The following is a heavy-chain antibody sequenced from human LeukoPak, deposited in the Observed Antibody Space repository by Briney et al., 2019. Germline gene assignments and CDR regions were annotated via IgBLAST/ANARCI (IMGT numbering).Heavy chain of an antibody. J-gene: IGHJ4*02. CDR3: ARLPRPGHYYFAY. CDR2: ISSGGSTT. CDR1: GFIFSDYY. V-gene: IGHV3-11*04. Sequence: GGSLRLSCAATGFIFSDYYMCWIRQAPGKGLECVSYISSGGSTTYYADSVKGRFTISRDNAKNSLYLQMNSLRAEDTAVYYCARLPRPGHYYFAYWGQGTLVTVSS.